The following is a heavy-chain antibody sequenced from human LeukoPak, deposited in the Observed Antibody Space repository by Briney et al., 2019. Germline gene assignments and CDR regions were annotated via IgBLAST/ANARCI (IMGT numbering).Heavy chain of an antibody. J-gene: IGHJ6*03. V-gene: IGHV3-20*04. Sequence: PGGSLRLSCAASGFTFDDYGMSWVRQAPGKGLEWVSGINWNGGSTGYADSVKGRFTISRDNAKNSLYLQMNSLRAEDTALCYCARGSDFWSGFYYYYYYMDVWGKGTTVTVSS. D-gene: IGHD3-3*01. CDR2: INWNGGST. CDR3: ARGSDFWSGFYYYYYYMDV. CDR1: GFTFDDYG.